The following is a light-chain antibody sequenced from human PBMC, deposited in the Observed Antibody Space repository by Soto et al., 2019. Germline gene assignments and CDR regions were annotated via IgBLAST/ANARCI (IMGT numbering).Light chain of an antibody. V-gene: IGKV3-20*01. CDR2: GAS. CDR1: QSVNSSY. CDR3: QQYGRSPPMYT. Sequence: DIVLTQSPGTLSLSPGERATLSCRASQSVNSSYLAWHQQKPGQAPRLLIYGASSRATAIPDRFSGSGSGTDFTLTISRLEPEDFAVYYCQQYGRSPPMYTFGRGTKLEIK. J-gene: IGKJ2*01.